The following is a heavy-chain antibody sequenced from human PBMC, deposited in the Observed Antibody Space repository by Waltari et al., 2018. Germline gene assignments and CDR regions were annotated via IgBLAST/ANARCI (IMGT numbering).Heavy chain of an antibody. D-gene: IGHD3-10*01. Sequence: EVQLLESGGGLVQPGGSLRLSCEASGFTFTHYAMSWVRQAPGRGLEWVSASSGGGTSTFYADSVKGRFTISRDSSKNTLYLHMNSLRAEDTTIYYCTKRGSLYYYGMDVWGQGTTVTVSS. V-gene: IGHV3-23*01. J-gene: IGHJ6*02. CDR3: TKRGSLYYYGMDV. CDR1: GFTFTHYA. CDR2: SSGGGTST.